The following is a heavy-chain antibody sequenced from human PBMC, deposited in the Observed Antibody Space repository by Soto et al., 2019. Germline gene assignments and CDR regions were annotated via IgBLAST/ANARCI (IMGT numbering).Heavy chain of an antibody. V-gene: IGHV1-2*04. CDR2: INPNSGGT. D-gene: IGHD2-2*01. Sequence: ASVKVSCKASGYTFTGYYMHWVRQAPGQGLEWMGWINPNSGGTNYAQKFQGWVTMTRDTSISTAYMELSSLRSEDTAVYYCAREYCTSTSCYSFFDPWGQGTLVTVSS. CDR1: GYTFTGYY. CDR3: AREYCTSTSCYSFFDP. J-gene: IGHJ5*02.